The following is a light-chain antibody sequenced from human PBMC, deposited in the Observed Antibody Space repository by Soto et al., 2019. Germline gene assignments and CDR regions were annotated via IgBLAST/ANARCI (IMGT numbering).Light chain of an antibody. CDR2: EVT. CDR3: SSYAGSNNFV. J-gene: IGLJ1*01. Sequence: SVLTQPPSASGSPGQSVTISCTGSSSDVGGYSYVSWYQQHPGKAPKLMIYEVTKRPSGVPDRFSASKSGNTASLTVSGLQAEDEADYYCSSYAGSNNFVFGTGTKLTVL. CDR1: SSDVGGYSY. V-gene: IGLV2-8*01.